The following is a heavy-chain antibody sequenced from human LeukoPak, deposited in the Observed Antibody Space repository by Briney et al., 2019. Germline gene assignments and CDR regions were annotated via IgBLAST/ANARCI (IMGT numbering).Heavy chain of an antibody. Sequence: GGSPRLSCAASGFTVSSNYMSWVRQAPGKGLEWVSVIYSGGSTYYADSVKGRFTISRDNSKNTLYLQMNSLRAEDTAVYYCAREGLQRDYFDYWGQGTLVTVSS. CDR2: IYSGGST. CDR1: GFTVSSNY. D-gene: IGHD2-15*01. J-gene: IGHJ4*02. CDR3: AREGLQRDYFDY. V-gene: IGHV3-53*01.